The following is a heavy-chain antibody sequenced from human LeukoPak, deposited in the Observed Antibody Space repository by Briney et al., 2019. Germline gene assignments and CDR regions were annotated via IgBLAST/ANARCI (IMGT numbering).Heavy chain of an antibody. CDR1: GGSFSGYY. V-gene: IGHV4-34*01. J-gene: IGHJ5*02. CDR2: INHSGST. Sequence: PSETLSLTCAVYGGSFSGYYWSWIRQPPGKGLEWIGEINHSGSTNYNPSLKSRVTISVDTSKNQFSLKLSSVTAADTAVYYCARGFNYGSGSYYPSWGQGTLVTV. CDR3: ARGFNYGSGSYYPS. D-gene: IGHD3-10*01.